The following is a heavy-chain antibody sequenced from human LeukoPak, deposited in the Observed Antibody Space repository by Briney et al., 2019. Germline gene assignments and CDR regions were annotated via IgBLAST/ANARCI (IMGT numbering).Heavy chain of an antibody. CDR1: GYSFTDYG. Sequence: ASVKVSCKASGYSFTDYGMNWVRQAPGQGLEWMGWINTNTGNPTCAQGFTGRFVFSLDTSVSTAYLQISSLRAEDTAVYYCARDGSYSSGWYPFDYWGQGTLVTVSS. J-gene: IGHJ4*02. D-gene: IGHD6-19*01. CDR3: ARDGSYSSGWYPFDY. V-gene: IGHV7-4-1*02. CDR2: INTNTGNP.